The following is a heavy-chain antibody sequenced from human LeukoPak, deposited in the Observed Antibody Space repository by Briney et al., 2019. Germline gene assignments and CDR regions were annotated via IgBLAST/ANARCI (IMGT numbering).Heavy chain of an antibody. V-gene: IGHV4-4*02. Sequence: MTSGTLSLTCAVSGGSISSTNWWSWVRQPPGKGLEWIGEIYHSGSTNYNPSLKSRVTISVDESKNHFSLELSSVTAADTAVYYCARDPGSGYEEHFDYWGQGTLVTVSS. CDR1: GGSISSTNW. J-gene: IGHJ4*02. CDR3: ARDPGSGYEEHFDY. D-gene: IGHD5-12*01. CDR2: IYHSGST.